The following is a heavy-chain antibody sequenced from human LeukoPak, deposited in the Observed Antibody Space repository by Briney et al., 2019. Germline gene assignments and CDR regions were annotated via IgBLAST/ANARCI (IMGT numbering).Heavy chain of an antibody. V-gene: IGHV1-2*02. J-gene: IGHJ5*02. CDR2: INPNSGGT. D-gene: IGHD6-13*01. CDR1: GYTFTGYY. CDR3: ARDKLTEAAGRKYNWFDP. Sequence: ASVKVSCKASGYTFTGYYMHWVRQAPGQGLEWMGWINPNSGGTNYAQKFQGRVTMTRDTSISTAYMELSRLRSDDTAVYYCARDKLTEAAGRKYNWFDPWGQGTLVTVSS.